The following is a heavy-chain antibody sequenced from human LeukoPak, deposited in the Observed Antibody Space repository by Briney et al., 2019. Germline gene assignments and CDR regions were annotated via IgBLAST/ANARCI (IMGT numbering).Heavy chain of an antibody. V-gene: IGHV3-74*03. Sequence: GGPLRLSCVASGFTLSDHWMYWVRQGPSRGLAHVSRVESDASRTTYADSVKGRFTISRDDAKNTMYLQMNSLRVEDTAVYYCVKGGHKLDIQTTHYYYGLDVWGQGTTVAVS. CDR3: VKGGHKLDIQTTHYYYGLDV. J-gene: IGHJ6*02. CDR1: GFTLSDHW. D-gene: IGHD5-12*01. CDR2: VESDASRT.